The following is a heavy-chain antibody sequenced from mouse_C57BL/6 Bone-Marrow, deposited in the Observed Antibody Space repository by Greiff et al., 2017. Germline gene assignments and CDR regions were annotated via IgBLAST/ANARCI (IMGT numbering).Heavy chain of an antibody. J-gene: IGHJ3*01. CDR2: ISDGGSYT. Sequence: EVQLVESGGGLVKPGGSLKLSCAASGFTFSSYAMSWVRQTPEKRLEWVATISDGGSYTYYPDNVKGRFTISRDNAKNNLYLQMSHLKSEDTAMYYCARGPYYYGSTPFAYGGQGTLITVSA. V-gene: IGHV5-4*01. CDR3: ARGPYYYGSTPFAY. CDR1: GFTFSSYA. D-gene: IGHD1-1*01.